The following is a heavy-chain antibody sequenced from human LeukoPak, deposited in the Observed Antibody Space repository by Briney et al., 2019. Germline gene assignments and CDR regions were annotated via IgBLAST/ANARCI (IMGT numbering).Heavy chain of an antibody. CDR2: ISSSGSTI. CDR1: GFTFSSYE. D-gene: IGHD3-3*01. V-gene: IGHV3-48*03. J-gene: IGHJ4*02. CDR3: ARDDTTIFGVVIKGDY. Sequence: GGSLRLSCAASGFTFSSYEMNWVRQAPGKGQEWVSYISSSGSTIYYADSVKGRFTISRDNAKNSLYLQMNSLRAEDTAVYYCARDDTTIFGVVIKGDYWGQGTLVTVSS.